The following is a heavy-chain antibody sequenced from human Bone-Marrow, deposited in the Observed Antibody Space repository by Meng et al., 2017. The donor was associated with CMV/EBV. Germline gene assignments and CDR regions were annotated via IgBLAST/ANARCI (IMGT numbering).Heavy chain of an antibody. CDR2: INPNSGGT. CDR1: GYTFTGYY. J-gene: IGHJ4*02. Sequence: GESLKISCKASGYTFTGYYMHWVRQAPGQGLEWMGWINPNSGGTNYAQKFQGRVTMTRDTSISTAYIELSRLRSDDTAVYYCARAVKWELLIGDYWGQGTLVTVSS. CDR3: ARAVKWELLIGDY. V-gene: IGHV1-2*02. D-gene: IGHD1-26*01.